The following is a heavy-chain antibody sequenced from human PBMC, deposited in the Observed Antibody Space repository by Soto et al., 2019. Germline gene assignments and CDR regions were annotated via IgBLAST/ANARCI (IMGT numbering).Heavy chain of an antibody. V-gene: IGHV4-34*01. J-gene: IGHJ6*02. CDR3: ARVRGRGYYNYYYYGMDV. CDR2: INHSGST. Sequence: SETLSLTCAVYGGSFSGYYWSWIRQPPGKGPEWIGEINHSGSTNYNPSLKSRVTISVDTSKNQFSLKLSSVTAADTAVYYCARVRGRGYYNYYYYGMDVWGQGTTVTVSS. D-gene: IGHD3-22*01. CDR1: GGSFSGYY.